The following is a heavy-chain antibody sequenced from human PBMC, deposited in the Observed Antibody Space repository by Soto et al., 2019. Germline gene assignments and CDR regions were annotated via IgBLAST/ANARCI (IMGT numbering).Heavy chain of an antibody. CDR3: ARDCGPWGGHHYYGSNWFDP. Sequence: EVQLLESGGGLVQPGGSLRLSCAASGFTFSNYAMSWVRQAPGKGLEWVSAISGSGAGTYYADTVKGRFTISRDNSKNTVYLQRNRPRAEDTAVYYCARDCGPWGGHHYYGSNWFDPWGQGTPVTVSS. J-gene: IGHJ5*02. CDR2: ISGSGAGT. CDR1: GFTFSNYA. D-gene: IGHD3-10*01. V-gene: IGHV3-23*01.